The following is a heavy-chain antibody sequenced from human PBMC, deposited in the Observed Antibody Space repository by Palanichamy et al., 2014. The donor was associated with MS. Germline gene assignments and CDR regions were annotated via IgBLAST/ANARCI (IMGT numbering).Heavy chain of an antibody. Sequence: QMQLQESGPGRVKPSETLSLTCSVSGGSINSADYCWSWIRRTPGKGLEWIGYISHNGDTSYRPSLKSRLFMSVDTSKNQFSLKLSSVTAADTAIYYCARDQSMMIDGGAFDIWGQGTLVTVSS. CDR1: GGSINSADYC. CDR3: ARDQSMMIDGGAFDI. J-gene: IGHJ3*02. V-gene: IGHV4-30-4*08. CDR2: ISHNGDT. D-gene: IGHD3-16*01.